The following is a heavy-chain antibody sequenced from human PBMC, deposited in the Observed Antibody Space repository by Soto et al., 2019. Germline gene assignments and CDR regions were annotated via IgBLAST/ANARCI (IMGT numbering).Heavy chain of an antibody. Sequence: PSQTLSLTCAISGDSVSSNTAAWNWIRQSPSRGLEWLGRTYYRSKWYNDYAVSVKSRITINPDTSKNQFSLQLNSVTPEDTAVYYCERASGSSSSLEWFDPWGQGTLVTVSS. CDR1: GDSVSSNTAA. D-gene: IGHD6-6*01. CDR2: TYYRSKWYN. V-gene: IGHV6-1*01. CDR3: ERASGSSSSLEWFDP. J-gene: IGHJ5*02.